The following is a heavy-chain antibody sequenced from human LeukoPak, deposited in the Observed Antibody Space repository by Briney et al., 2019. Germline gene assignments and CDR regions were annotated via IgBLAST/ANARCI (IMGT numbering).Heavy chain of an antibody. V-gene: IGHV4-4*07. CDR2: IYTSGST. J-gene: IGHJ4*02. CDR3: ASTYYYDSSGYYSGNPTVSDY. CDR1: GGSISSYY. D-gene: IGHD3-22*01. Sequence: PSETLSLTCTVSGGSISSYYWSWIRQPAGKGLEWIGRIYTSGSTNYNPSLKSRVTMSVDTSKNQFSLKLSSVTAADTAVYYCASTYYYDSSGYYSGNPTVSDYWGQGTLVTVSS.